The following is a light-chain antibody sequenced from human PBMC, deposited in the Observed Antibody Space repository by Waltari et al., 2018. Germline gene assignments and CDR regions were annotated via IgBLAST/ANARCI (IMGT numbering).Light chain of an antibody. J-gene: IGKJ4*01. CDR1: RGITNY. CDR3: QQYHSYPLT. Sequence: DIQMTQSPSSLSASVGDRVTITCRASRGITNYLARFQHKPGKAPKSLIYGASRLQSGVPSKFSGSGSGTDFTLTISSLQPEDFATYYCQQYHSYPLTFGGGTKVEIK. CDR2: GAS. V-gene: IGKV1-16*02.